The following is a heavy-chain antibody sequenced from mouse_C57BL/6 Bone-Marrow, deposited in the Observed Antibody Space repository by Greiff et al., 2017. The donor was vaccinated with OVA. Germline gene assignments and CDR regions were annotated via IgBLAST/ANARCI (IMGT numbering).Heavy chain of an antibody. Sequence: EVQLVESGGGLVKPGGSLKLSCAASGFTFSDYGMHWVRQGPEKGLEWVAYISSGSSTIHYADTVKGRFTISRDKAKNTLFLQLTSLRSEDTAIYYCANYFGSSYWYFDVWGTGTTVTVSS. CDR3: ANYFGSSYWYFDV. CDR2: ISSGSSTI. J-gene: IGHJ1*03. CDR1: GFTFSDYG. V-gene: IGHV5-17*01. D-gene: IGHD1-1*01.